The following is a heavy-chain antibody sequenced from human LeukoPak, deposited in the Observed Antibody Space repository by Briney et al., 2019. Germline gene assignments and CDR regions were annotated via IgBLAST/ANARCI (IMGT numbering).Heavy chain of an antibody. J-gene: IGHJ3*02. CDR2: IYYSGST. CDR3: ERLYGDSRGDAFDI. V-gene: IGHV4-39*01. CDR1: GGSMCSSSYY. Sequence: SETLSVTRTVSGGSMCSSSYYVGWIRQPPGKGLEWIVSIYYSGSTYYNPSLKSRVTISVDTSKNQFSLKLSSVTAADTDVYFCERLYGDSRGDAFDIWGQGPVLTVSS. D-gene: IGHD4-17*01.